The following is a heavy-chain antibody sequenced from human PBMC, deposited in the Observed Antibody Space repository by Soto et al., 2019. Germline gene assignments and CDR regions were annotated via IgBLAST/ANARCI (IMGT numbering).Heavy chain of an antibody. D-gene: IGHD6-13*01. Sequence: GGSLRLSXAASGFTLRSYRMSWVRQAPGKGLEWLATIKTDASEKKYVDSVKGRFTVSRDNAKNSLYLQMDSLRAEDTAVYYCAKDPWGQQLEPPDYWGQGTLVTVSS. CDR3: AKDPWGQQLEPPDY. V-gene: IGHV3-7*03. CDR2: IKTDASEK. J-gene: IGHJ4*02. CDR1: GFTLRSYR.